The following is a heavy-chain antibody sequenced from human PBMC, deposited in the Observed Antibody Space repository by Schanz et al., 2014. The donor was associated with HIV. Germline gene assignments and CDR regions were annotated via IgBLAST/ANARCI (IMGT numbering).Heavy chain of an antibody. CDR3: AKEEQQLGGVGGYHFDH. Sequence: EVQLLESGGDLVQPGGSLRLSCVASGFIFSNYAMNWVRQAPGKGPEWVSSISEGGDKTDYADSVKGRFTISRDNAKNTLYLQMNSLRAEDTAVYYCAKEEQQLGGVGGYHFDHWGQGTLVIVSS. D-gene: IGHD6-13*01. CDR1: GFIFSNYA. CDR2: ISEGGDKT. V-gene: IGHV3-23*01. J-gene: IGHJ4*02.